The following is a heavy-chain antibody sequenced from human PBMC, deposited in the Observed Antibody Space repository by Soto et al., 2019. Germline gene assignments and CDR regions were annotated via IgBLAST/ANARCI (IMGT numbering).Heavy chain of an antibody. D-gene: IGHD2-2*01. Sequence: LGESLRISCKGSGYSFTSYWIGWVRQMPGKGLEWMGIIYPGDSDTRYSPSFQGQVTISADKSISTAYLQWSSLKASDTAMYYCARQYHCSSTSCYHHYSYGMDVWGQGPTVTVSS. V-gene: IGHV5-51*01. CDR1: GYSFTSYW. CDR2: IYPGDSDT. J-gene: IGHJ6*02. CDR3: ARQYHCSSTSCYHHYSYGMDV.